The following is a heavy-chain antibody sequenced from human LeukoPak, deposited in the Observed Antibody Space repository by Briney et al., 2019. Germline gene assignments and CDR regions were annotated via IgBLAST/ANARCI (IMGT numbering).Heavy chain of an antibody. CDR1: GGSISSSSYY. V-gene: IGHV4-39*02. J-gene: IGHJ4*02. CDR3: ARDNSGWYEQYYFDY. CDR2: IYYSGST. D-gene: IGHD6-19*01. Sequence: PSETLSLTCTVSGGSISSSSYYWGWIRQPPGKGLEWIGSIYYSGSTYYNPSLKSRVTISVDTSKNQFSLKLSSVTAADTAVYYCARDNSGWYEQYYFDYWGQGTLVTVSS.